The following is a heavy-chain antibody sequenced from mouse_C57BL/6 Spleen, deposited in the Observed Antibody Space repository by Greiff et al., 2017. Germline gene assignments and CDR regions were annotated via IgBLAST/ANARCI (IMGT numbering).Heavy chain of an antibody. J-gene: IGHJ4*01. Sequence: QVQLQQSGAELARPGASVKMSCKASGYTFTSYTMHWVKQRPGQGLEWIGYINPSSGYTKYNQKFKDKATLTADKSSSTAYMQLSSLTSEDSAVYYCAEVYDYGSDAMDYWGQGTSVTVSS. V-gene: IGHV1-4*01. D-gene: IGHD1-1*01. CDR3: AEVYDYGSDAMDY. CDR2: INPSSGYT. CDR1: GYTFTSYT.